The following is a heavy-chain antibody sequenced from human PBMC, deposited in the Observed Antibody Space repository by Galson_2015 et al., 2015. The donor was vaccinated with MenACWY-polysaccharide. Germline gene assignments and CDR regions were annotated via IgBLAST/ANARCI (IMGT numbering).Heavy chain of an antibody. D-gene: IGHD6-13*01. J-gene: IGHJ4*02. V-gene: IGHV4-39*07. CDR1: GGSISSSSYY. CDR2: IDDSGRT. CDR3: GRVVGPPAVAVIGTAGRSFDH. Sequence: ETLSLTCRVSGGSISSSSYYWGWIRQPPGEGLEWIGNIDDSGRTYDNPSLRSRVTISTDTSRNQFSLKLSSVTAADTAFYYCGRVVGPPAVAVIGTAGRSFDHWGQGTLVTVSS.